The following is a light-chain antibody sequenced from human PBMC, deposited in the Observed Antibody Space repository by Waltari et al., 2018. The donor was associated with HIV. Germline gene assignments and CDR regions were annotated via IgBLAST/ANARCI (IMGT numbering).Light chain of an antibody. CDR3: AGWDDILRGGV. CDR1: SSHIGDFS. J-gene: IGLJ3*02. V-gene: IGLV1-47*01. Sequence: QSVLTQPLSASGTPGQRVTISCSGSSSHIGDFSVSWYHHLPAAAPKLLVSANNSRRSGVPDGFSGSRSWSAASLAIRGLRSEDEAVYSCAGWDDILRGGVFGGGTKLTVL. CDR2: ANN.